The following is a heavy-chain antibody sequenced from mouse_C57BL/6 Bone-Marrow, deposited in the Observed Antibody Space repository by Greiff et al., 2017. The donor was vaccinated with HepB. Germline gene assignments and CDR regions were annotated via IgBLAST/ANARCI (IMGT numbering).Heavy chain of an antibody. CDR2: IDPETGGT. V-gene: IGHV1-15*01. D-gene: IGHD1-1*01. CDR3: TVTTRSDYFDY. J-gene: IGHJ2*01. Sequence: QVQLKESGAELVRPGASVTLSCKASGYTFTDYEMHWVKQTPVHGLEWIGAIDPETGGTAYNQKFKGKAILTADKSSSTAYMELRSLTSEDSAVYYCTVTTRSDYFDYWCQGTTLTVSS. CDR1: GYTFTDYE.